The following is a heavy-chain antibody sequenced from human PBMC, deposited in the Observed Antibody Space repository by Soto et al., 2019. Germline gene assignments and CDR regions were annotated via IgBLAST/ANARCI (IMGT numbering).Heavy chain of an antibody. V-gene: IGHV1-46*01. CDR2: VNPSGLHT. CDR1: GDTFTDYY. Sequence: QVQLMQSGAEVKKPGASVKVSCKASGDTFTDYYIHWVRQAPGQGLEWMGTVNPSGLHTTYAQHFRGGGTRRGDQSTTTLYMERTSLSPDAPAIYYCARGGPVVVVTAALDYWGQGTLVTVSS. J-gene: IGHJ4*02. CDR3: ARGGPVVVVTAALDY. D-gene: IGHD2-21*02.